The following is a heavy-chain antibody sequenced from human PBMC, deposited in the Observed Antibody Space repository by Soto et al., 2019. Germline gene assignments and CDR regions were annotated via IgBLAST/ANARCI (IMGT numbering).Heavy chain of an antibody. CDR1: SDSISSSNW. D-gene: IGHD2-2*01. CDR2: ISHRGTT. Sequence: SETLSLTCAVSSDSISSSNWWNWVRQSPGKGLEWIGEISHRGTTNYNPSLKSRVTISLDMSKNQFSLMLTSVTAADTAVYYCARVRASCSRTSSYLDPWGQGTLVTVSS. CDR3: ARVRASCSRTSSYLDP. V-gene: IGHV4-4*02. J-gene: IGHJ5*02.